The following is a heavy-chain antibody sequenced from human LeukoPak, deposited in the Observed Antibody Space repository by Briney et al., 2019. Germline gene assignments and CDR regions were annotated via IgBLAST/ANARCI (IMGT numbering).Heavy chain of an antibody. CDR1: GFAFSNAW. CDR2: IKSKTDGGTT. J-gene: IGHJ3*02. Sequence: PGGSLRLSCAASGFAFSNAWMSWVRQAPGKGLEWVGRIKSKTDGGTTDYAAPVKGRFTISRDDSKSIAYLQMNSLKTEDTAVYYCTRALTIFGVVYAFDIWGQGTMVTVSS. CDR3: TRALTIFGVVYAFDI. V-gene: IGHV3-15*01. D-gene: IGHD3-3*01.